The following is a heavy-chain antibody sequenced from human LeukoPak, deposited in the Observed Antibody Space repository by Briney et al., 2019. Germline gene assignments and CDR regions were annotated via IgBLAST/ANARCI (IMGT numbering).Heavy chain of an antibody. V-gene: IGHV3-30-3*01. Sequence: GRSLRLSCAASGLTFSSYAMHWVRQAPGKGLEWVAVISYDGSNKYYADSVKGRFTISRDNSKNTLYLQMNSLRAEDTAVYYCASRAEIDYWGQGTLVTVSS. CDR2: ISYDGSNK. CDR3: ASRAEIDY. CDR1: GLTFSSYA. J-gene: IGHJ4*02.